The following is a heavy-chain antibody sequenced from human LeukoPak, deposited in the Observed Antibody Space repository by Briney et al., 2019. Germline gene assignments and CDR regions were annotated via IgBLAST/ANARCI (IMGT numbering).Heavy chain of an antibody. CDR1: GYTFTGYY. V-gene: IGHV1-2*04. CDR2: INPNSGGT. CDR3: ARGADCSSTSCYDDGMDV. D-gene: IGHD2-2*01. J-gene: IGHJ6*04. Sequence: GASVKVSCKASGYTFTGYYMHWVRQAPGQGLEWMGWINPNSGGTNYAQKFQGWVTMTRDTSISTAYMELSRLRSVDTAVYYCARGADCSSTSCYDDGMDVWGKGTTVTVSS.